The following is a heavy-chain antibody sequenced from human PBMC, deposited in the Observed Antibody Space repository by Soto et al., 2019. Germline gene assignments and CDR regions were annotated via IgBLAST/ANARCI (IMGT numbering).Heavy chain of an antibody. CDR1: GFDASVNY. V-gene: IGHV3-66*01. Sequence: EVQLVESGGTLVQPGGSLRLSCAASGFDASVNYMTWVRQAPGKGLEWVSFINAAGSTLYADSVTGRFTISRDDSNNTLTLLMISVSVEDTAMYSCVREKYNCFMGVWGQGTAVTVSS. J-gene: IGHJ6*02. CDR2: INAAGST. D-gene: IGHD1-1*01. CDR3: VREKYNCFMGV.